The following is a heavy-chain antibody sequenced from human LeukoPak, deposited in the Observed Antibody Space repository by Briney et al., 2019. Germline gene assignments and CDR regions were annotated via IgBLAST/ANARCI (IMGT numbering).Heavy chain of an antibody. D-gene: IGHD6-6*01. V-gene: IGHV4-59*12. CDR2: TYFSGTT. CDR3: ATIAARRGHYYYYYGMDV. J-gene: IGHJ6*02. Sequence: SETLSLTCTVSGGSISSYYWSWIRQPPGRGLEWIGYTYFSGTTNYNPSLKSRVTISVDTSKNQFSLKLSSVTAADTAVYYCATIAARRGHYYYYYGMDVWGQGTTVTVSS. CDR1: GGSISSYY.